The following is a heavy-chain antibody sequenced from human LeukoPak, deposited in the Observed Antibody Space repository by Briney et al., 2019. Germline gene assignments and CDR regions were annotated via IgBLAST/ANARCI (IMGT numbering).Heavy chain of an antibody. CDR3: AKDIGPFHSGSYSFDY. Sequence: PGGSLRLSCAASGFTFDDYTMHWVRQAPGKGLEWVSLISWDGGGTYYADSVKGRFTISRDNSKNSLYLQMNSLRTEDTALYYCAKDIGPFHSGSYSFDYWGQGTLVTVSS. D-gene: IGHD1-26*01. J-gene: IGHJ4*02. CDR2: ISWDGGGT. V-gene: IGHV3-43*01. CDR1: GFTFDDYT.